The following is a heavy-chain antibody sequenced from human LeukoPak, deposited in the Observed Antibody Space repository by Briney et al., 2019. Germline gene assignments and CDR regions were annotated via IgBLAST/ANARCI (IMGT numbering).Heavy chain of an antibody. D-gene: IGHD1-14*01. CDR1: GFTFSSNG. V-gene: IGHV3-21*01. Sequence: GGSLRLSCAASGFTFSSNGMNWVRQAPGKGLEWVSSISSSSGYIFYADSVKGRFTVSRDNAKNSLYLQMNSLRAEDTAVYYYARGPDRLRNWFDSWGQGILVTVSS. CDR3: ARGPDRLRNWFDS. J-gene: IGHJ5*01. CDR2: ISSSSGYI.